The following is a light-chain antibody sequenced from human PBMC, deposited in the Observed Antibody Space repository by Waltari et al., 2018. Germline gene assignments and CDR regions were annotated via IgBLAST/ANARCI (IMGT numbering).Light chain of an antibody. CDR3: QQHGTLPAT. V-gene: IGKV3-20*01. CDR2: SAS. J-gene: IGKJ1*01. CDR1: QSVGSSS. Sequence: EIVLTQSPGTASLSPGERVTLSCRASQSVGSSSLAWYQQTPGQAPMLVIYSASRRATGIPDRFSGSGSGTDFSLTISRREPEDFAVYYCQQHGTLPATFGQGTKVEIK.